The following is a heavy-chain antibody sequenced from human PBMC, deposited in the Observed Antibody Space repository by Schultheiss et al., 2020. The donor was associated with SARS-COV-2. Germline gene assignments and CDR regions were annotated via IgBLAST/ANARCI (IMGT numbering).Heavy chain of an antibody. Sequence: GGSLRLSCAASGFTFSSYEMNWVRQAPGEGLEWVSYISSSGSSINYADSVKGRFTISRDNAKNSLYLQMNSLRAEDTAVYYCARVHPYNNNYYFDYWGQGTLVTVSS. CDR3: ARVHPYNNNYYFDY. V-gene: IGHV3-48*03. CDR2: ISSSGSSI. J-gene: IGHJ4*02. D-gene: IGHD1-14*01. CDR1: GFTFSSYE.